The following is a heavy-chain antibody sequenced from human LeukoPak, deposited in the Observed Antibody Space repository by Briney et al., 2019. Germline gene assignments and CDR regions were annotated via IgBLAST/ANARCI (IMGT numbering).Heavy chain of an antibody. V-gene: IGHV3-9*01. Sequence: PGRSLRLSCAASGFTFGDYAMHWVRQAPGKGLEWVSGISWNSISIGYADSVKGRFTISRDNAKKSLYLQMNNLRAEDTALYYCVKDMGWRTWGPTNWFDPWGQGTLVTVSS. CDR2: ISWNSISI. D-gene: IGHD3-16*01. J-gene: IGHJ5*02. CDR3: VKDMGWRTWGPTNWFDP. CDR1: GFTFGDYA.